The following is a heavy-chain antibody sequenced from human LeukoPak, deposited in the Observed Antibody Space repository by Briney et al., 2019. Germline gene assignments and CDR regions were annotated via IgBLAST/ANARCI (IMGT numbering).Heavy chain of an antibody. D-gene: IGHD4-17*01. CDR2: VYYSGST. V-gene: IGHV4-31*03. CDR1: GGSISSGGFY. J-gene: IGHJ6*03. CDR3: ARARTVYYYMDV. Sequence: SQTLSLTCTVSGGSISSGGFYWSWIRQHPGKGLEWIGYVYYSGSTYYNPSLKRRVTISVDTSKNQFSLKLSSVTAAETAVYYCARARTVYYYMDVWGKGTMVTVSS.